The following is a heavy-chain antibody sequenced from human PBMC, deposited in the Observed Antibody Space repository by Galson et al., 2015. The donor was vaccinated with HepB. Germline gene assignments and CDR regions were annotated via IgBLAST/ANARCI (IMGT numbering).Heavy chain of an antibody. Sequence: QSGAEVKKPGESLKISCKGSGYSFTSYWIGWVRQMPGKGLEWMGIIYPGDSDTRYSPSFQGQVTISADKSISTAYLQWSSLKASDTAMYYCARLTRFLTGYSGMDVWGQGTTVTVSS. CDR1: GYSFTSYW. D-gene: IGHD3-9*01. J-gene: IGHJ6*02. CDR2: IYPGDSDT. V-gene: IGHV5-51*01. CDR3: ARLTRFLTGYSGMDV.